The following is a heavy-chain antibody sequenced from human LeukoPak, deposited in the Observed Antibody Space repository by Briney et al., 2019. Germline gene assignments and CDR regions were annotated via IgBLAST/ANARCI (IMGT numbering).Heavy chain of an antibody. CDR2: IYYSGST. Sequence: SETLSLACTVSDGSISSSGYYWGWIRQPPGKGLEWIASIYYSGSTYYNPSLKSRVTISVDTPKNQLSLKLSSLTAADTAVYYCARHEYSGSYYGLSWFDPWGQGTLVTVSS. J-gene: IGHJ5*02. V-gene: IGHV4-39*01. CDR1: DGSISSSGYY. CDR3: ARHEYSGSYYGLSWFDP. D-gene: IGHD1-26*01.